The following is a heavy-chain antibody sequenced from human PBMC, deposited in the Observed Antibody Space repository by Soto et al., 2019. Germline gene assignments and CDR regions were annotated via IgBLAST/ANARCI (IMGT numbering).Heavy chain of an antibody. V-gene: IGHV3-11*06. Sequence: GGSLRLSCAASGFTFSDYYMSWIRQAPGKGLEWVSYISSSSSYTNYADSVKGRFTISRDNAKNSLYLQMNSLRAEDTAVYYCARDLLQGKSPYGMDVWGQGTTVTVPS. CDR2: ISSSSSYT. CDR1: GFTFSDYY. D-gene: IGHD2-15*01. J-gene: IGHJ6*02. CDR3: ARDLLQGKSPYGMDV.